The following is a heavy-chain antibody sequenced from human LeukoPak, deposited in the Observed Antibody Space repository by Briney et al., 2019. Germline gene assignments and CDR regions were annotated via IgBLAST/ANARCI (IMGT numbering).Heavy chain of an antibody. V-gene: IGHV4-39*07. J-gene: IGHJ5*02. Sequence: SETLSLTCTVSGGSISSSSYYWGWIRQPPGKGLEWIGSIYYSGSTYYNPSLKSRVTISVDTSRNQFSLKLSSVTAADTAVYYCARDFHRTLESRSGSYYNEGWFDPWGQGTLVTVSS. D-gene: IGHD3-10*01. CDR2: IYYSGST. CDR3: ARDFHRTLESRSGSYYNEGWFDP. CDR1: GGSISSSSYY.